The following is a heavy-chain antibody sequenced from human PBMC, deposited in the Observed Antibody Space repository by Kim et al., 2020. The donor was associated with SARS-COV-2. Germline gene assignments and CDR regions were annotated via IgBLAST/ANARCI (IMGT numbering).Heavy chain of an antibody. CDR3: ARHAHHFHKDYWDDY. J-gene: IGHJ4*02. D-gene: IGHD2-8*02. Sequence: SETLSLTCTVSGGSISSSSYYWGWIRQPPGKGLEWIGSIYYSGSTYYNPSLKSRVTISVDTSKNQFSLKLSSVTAADTAVYYCARHAHHFHKDYWDDYWGQGTLVTVSS. CDR2: IYYSGST. CDR1: GGSISSSSYY. V-gene: IGHV4-39*01.